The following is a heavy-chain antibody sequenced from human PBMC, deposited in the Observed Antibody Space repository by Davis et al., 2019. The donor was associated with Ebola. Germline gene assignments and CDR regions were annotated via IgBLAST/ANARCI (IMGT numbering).Heavy chain of an antibody. Sequence: GESLKISCAASGFTFSSYAMHWVRQAPGKGLEWVAVISYDGSNKYYADSVKGRFTISRDNSKNTLYLQMNSLRAEDTAVYYCARDLAVTSPFGYWGQGTLVTVSS. J-gene: IGHJ4*02. CDR3: ARDLAVTSPFGY. V-gene: IGHV3-30-3*01. CDR2: ISYDGSNK. CDR1: GFTFSSYA. D-gene: IGHD4-11*01.